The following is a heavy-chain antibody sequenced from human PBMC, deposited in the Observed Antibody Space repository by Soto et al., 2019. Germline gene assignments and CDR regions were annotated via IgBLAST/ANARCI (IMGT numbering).Heavy chain of an antibody. CDR3: ARLRRDGYGWNYYYYGMDV. CDR2: MNHSGST. D-gene: IGHD5-12*01. J-gene: IGHJ6*02. Sequence: SETLSLTCAVYGGSFSGYYLSWIRQPPVKGLEWIGEMNHSGSTNYNPSLKSRVTISVDTSKNQFSLKLSSVTAADTAVYYCARLRRDGYGWNYYYYGMDVWGQGTTVTVSS. CDR1: GGSFSGYY. V-gene: IGHV4-34*01.